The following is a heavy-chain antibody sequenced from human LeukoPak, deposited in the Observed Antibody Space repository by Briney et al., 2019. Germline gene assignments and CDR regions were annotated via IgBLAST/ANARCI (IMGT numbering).Heavy chain of an antibody. CDR1: GYTFTSYY. CDR2: INPSGGST. CDR3: ARGRTMIVVVTHTASFDY. Sequence: ASAKVSCKASGYTFTSYYMHWGRQAPGQGLEWMGIINPSGGSTSYAQKFQGRVTMTRDTSTSTVYMELSSLRSEDTAVYYCARGRTMIVVVTHTASFDYWGQGTLVTVSS. D-gene: IGHD3-22*01. J-gene: IGHJ4*02. V-gene: IGHV1-46*01.